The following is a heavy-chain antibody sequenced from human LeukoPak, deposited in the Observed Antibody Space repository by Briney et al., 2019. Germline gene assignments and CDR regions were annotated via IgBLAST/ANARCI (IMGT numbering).Heavy chain of an antibody. CDR3: AKWGSSWRGGVDY. V-gene: IGHV3-23*01. J-gene: IGHJ4*02. CDR2: ISGSGGST. CDR1: GFTFSSYG. Sequence: GGTLRLSCAASGFTFSSYGMSWVRQAPGKGLEWVSGISGSGGSTYYADSVKGRFTISRDNSKNTLYLQMTSLRAEDTAVYYCAKWGSSWRGGVDYWGQGTLVTVSS. D-gene: IGHD6-13*01.